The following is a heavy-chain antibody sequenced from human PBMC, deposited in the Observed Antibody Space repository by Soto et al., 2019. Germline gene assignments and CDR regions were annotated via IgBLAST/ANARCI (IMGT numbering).Heavy chain of an antibody. Sequence: PSETLSLTCTVSGGSISSGDYYWILIRQPPGKGLEWIGYIYYSGSTYYNPSLKSRVTISVDTSKNQFSLKLSSVTAADTAVYYCARALYSSFPRYYYYGMDVWGQGTTVTVSS. D-gene: IGHD4-4*01. V-gene: IGHV4-30-4*01. CDR2: IYYSGST. J-gene: IGHJ6*02. CDR3: ARALYSSFPRYYYYGMDV. CDR1: GGSISSGDYY.